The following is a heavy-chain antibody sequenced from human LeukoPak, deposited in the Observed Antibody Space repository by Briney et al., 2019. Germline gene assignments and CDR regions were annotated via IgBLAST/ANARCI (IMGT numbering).Heavy chain of an antibody. CDR1: GYTFTSYG. J-gene: IGHJ4*02. CDR2: ISAYNGNT. Sequence: EASVKVSCKASGYTFTSYGISWVRQAPGQGLKWMGWISAYNGNTNYAQKLQGRVTMTTDTSTSTAYMELRSLRSDDTAVYSCARADIVVVVAADYYFDYWGQGTLVTVSS. CDR3: ARADIVVVVAADYYFDY. V-gene: IGHV1-18*01. D-gene: IGHD2-15*01.